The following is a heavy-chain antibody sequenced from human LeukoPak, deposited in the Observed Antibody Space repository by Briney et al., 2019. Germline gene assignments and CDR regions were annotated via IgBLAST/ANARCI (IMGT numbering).Heavy chain of an antibody. CDR1: GFTFRDYS. Sequence: GGSLRLSCVVSGFTFRDYSMIWVRQAPGKGLQWVANMKKDGSETKYGDFVKGRFTISRDNAENSLYLQMNSLRVEDTAVYYCGRHRSGSGTYFIDYWGQGTLVSVSS. D-gene: IGHD3-10*01. J-gene: IGHJ4*02. CDR2: MKKDGSET. V-gene: IGHV3-7*01. CDR3: GRHRSGSGTYFIDY.